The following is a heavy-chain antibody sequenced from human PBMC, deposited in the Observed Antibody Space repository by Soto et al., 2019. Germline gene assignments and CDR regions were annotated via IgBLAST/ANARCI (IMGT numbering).Heavy chain of an antibody. CDR1: GISLSNYA. Sequence: GGSLRLSCAASGISLSNYAMSWVRQAPAKGLEWVSSISANGRGTDYADSVKGRFTISRDNSKNTLYLQMNSLSAEDTAVYYCAKGARIVEVGNWFDPWGQGTLVTVSS. CDR3: AKGARIVEVGNWFDP. J-gene: IGHJ5*02. D-gene: IGHD6-13*01. CDR2: ISANGRGT. V-gene: IGHV3-23*01.